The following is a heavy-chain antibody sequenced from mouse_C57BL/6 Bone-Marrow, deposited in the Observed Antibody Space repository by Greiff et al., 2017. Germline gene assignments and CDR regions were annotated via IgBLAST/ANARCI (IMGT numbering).Heavy chain of an antibody. CDR3: ARHENYYYGSLDY. CDR1: GFTFSDYY. D-gene: IGHD1-1*01. J-gene: IGHJ2*01. V-gene: IGHV5-12*01. CDR2: ISNGGGST. Sequence: EVQGVESGGGLVQPGGSLKLSCAASGFTFSDYYMYWVRQTPEKRLEWVAYISNGGGSTYYPDTVKGRFTISRDNAKNTLYLQMSRLKSEDTAMYYCARHENYYYGSLDYWGQGTTLTVSS.